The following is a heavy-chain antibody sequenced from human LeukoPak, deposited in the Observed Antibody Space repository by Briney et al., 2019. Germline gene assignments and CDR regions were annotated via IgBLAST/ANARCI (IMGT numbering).Heavy chain of an antibody. CDR1: GFTFNDYA. D-gene: IGHD4-23*01. CDR2: ISGDGDST. Sequence: GGSLRLSCAASGFTFNDYAMHWVRQAPGKGLEWVALISGDGDSTYYADSVKGQFTISRDNSKISLYLQINSLRTEDTALYYCAKDLIEINYGGNSHSSYWGQGTLVTVSS. CDR3: AKDLIEINYGGNSHSSY. V-gene: IGHV3-43*02. J-gene: IGHJ4*02.